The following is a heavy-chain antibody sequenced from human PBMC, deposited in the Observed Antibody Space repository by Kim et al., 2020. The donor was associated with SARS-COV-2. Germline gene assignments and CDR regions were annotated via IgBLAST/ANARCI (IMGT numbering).Heavy chain of an antibody. V-gene: IGHV4-39*01. D-gene: IGHD3-9*01. CDR3: VRRRYFDWLSEGHFDL. J-gene: IGHJ2*01. Sequence: SLKSRVTISVDTSKNQFSLKLSSVSAADTAVYYCVRRRYFDWLSEGHFDLWGRGTLVTVSS.